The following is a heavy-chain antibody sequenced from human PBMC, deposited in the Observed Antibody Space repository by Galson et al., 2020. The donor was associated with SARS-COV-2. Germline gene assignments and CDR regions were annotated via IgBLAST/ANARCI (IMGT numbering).Heavy chain of an antibody. CDR2: IWYVGSNK. D-gene: IGHD2-15*01. Sequence: GGSLRLSCAASGFTFSSYALHWVRQAPGKGLEWVAVIWYVGSNKHYADSVKGRFTISRDNSKNTLYLQMNSLRAEDTAVYYCAKDTGGSGGSCNYYYYGMDFWGQGTTVTVSS. J-gene: IGHJ6*02. V-gene: IGHV3-33*06. CDR3: AKDTGGSGGSCNYYYYGMDF. CDR1: GFTFSSYA.